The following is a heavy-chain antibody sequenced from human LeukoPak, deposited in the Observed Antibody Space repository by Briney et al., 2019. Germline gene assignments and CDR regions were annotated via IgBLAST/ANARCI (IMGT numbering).Heavy chain of an antibody. V-gene: IGHV3-48*02. J-gene: IGHJ4*02. Sequence: GGSLRLSCAASGFSFSTSGMNWVRQAPGKGLQWVAYISSRSENKYYAASVKGRFTISRDNARNSLYLQMNSLRDDDTAVYYCANQGGRDGYNHNPFDYWGQGTLVTVSS. CDR3: ANQGGRDGYNHNPFDY. CDR1: GFSFSTSG. CDR2: ISSRSENK. D-gene: IGHD5-12*01.